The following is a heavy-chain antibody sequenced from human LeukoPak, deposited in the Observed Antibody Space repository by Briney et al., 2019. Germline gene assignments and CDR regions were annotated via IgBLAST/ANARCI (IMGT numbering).Heavy chain of an antibody. V-gene: IGHV1-18*04. J-gene: IGHJ4*02. CDR3: ARVWMATMGGTLDY. D-gene: IGHD5-12*01. CDR2: ISAYNGNT. CDR1: GYTFTSYG. Sequence: ASVKVSCKASGYTFTSYGISWVRQAPGQGLEWMGWISAYNGNTNYAQKLQGRVTMTTDTSTGTAYMELRSLRSDDTAVYYCARVWMATMGGTLDYGGQGTLFTSPQ.